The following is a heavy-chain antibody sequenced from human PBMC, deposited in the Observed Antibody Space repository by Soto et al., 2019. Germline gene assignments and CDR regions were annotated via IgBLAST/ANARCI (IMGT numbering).Heavy chain of an antibody. CDR1: GGSFSGYY. D-gene: IGHD3-3*01. CDR3: ARNGSYYDFWSGYYFGGGMDV. Sequence: QVQLQQWGAGLLKPSETLSLTCAVYGGSFSGYYWSWIRQPPGKGLEWFGEINHSGSTNYNPSLKSRVTTSVDKSKNQFSLKLSSVPAADTAVYYCARNGSYYDFWSGYYFGGGMDVWGQGTTVTVSS. J-gene: IGHJ6*02. V-gene: IGHV4-34*01. CDR2: INHSGST.